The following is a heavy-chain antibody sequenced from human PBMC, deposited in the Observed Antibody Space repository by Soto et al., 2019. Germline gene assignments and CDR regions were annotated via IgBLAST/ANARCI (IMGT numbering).Heavy chain of an antibody. Sequence: QVQLVQSGAEVKKPGSSVKVSCKASGGTFSSYAISWVRQAPGQGLEWMGGIIPIFGTANYAQKFQGRVTNTADESTSTAYMELSSLSSEDTAVYYCASRIAAAVYAFDIWRQGTMVTVSS. V-gene: IGHV1-69*01. CDR2: IIPIFGTA. D-gene: IGHD6-13*01. CDR3: ASRIAAAVYAFDI. J-gene: IGHJ3*02. CDR1: GGTFSSYA.